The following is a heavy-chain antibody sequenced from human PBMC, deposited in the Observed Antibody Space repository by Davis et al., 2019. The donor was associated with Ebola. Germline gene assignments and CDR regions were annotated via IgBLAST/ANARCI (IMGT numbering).Heavy chain of an antibody. D-gene: IGHD3-9*01. Sequence: ASVKISCKASGYTFTSYGISWVRQAPGQGLEWMGWINAGNGNTKYSQKFQGRVTITRDTSASTAYMELSSLRSEDTAVYYCARAYYDILTGIDYWGQGTLVTVSS. V-gene: IGHV1-3*01. CDR2: INAGNGNT. CDR3: ARAYYDILTGIDY. J-gene: IGHJ4*02. CDR1: GYTFTSYG.